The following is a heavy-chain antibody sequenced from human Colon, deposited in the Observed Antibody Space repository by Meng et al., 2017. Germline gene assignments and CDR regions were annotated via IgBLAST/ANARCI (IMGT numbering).Heavy chain of an antibody. CDR3: VRQGMTSYSWGY. CDR1: SGSISSSNW. Sequence: VPLQEPGPGLWKPSGALSLPSAVSSGSISSSNWWRWVRQPPGKGLEWIGEISQSGTTYYNPSLKSRVTITGDWSKNQFSLNLNSVTAADTALYYCVRQGMTSYSWGYWGQGTLVTVSS. J-gene: IGHJ4*02. CDR2: ISQSGTT. D-gene: IGHD3-9*01. V-gene: IGHV4-4*02.